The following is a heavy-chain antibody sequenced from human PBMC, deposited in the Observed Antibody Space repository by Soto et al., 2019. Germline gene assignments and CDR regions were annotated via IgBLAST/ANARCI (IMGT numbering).Heavy chain of an antibody. CDR2: ITDTGGDA. CDR1: GLTFGSRA. V-gene: IGHV3-23*01. D-gene: IGHD3-10*01. CDR3: ARGSTDSYPGSRIFDF. Sequence: PGGSLRLSCVASGLTFGSRAMSWVRQAPGEGLQWVSTITDTGGDAKYEDSVRGRFVISRDNSKKILYLQMTSLTAEDSAMYFCARGSTDSYPGSRIFDFWGRGTLVTVSS. J-gene: IGHJ4*02.